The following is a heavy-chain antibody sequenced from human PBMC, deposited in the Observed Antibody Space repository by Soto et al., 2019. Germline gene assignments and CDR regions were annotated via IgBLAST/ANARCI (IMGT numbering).Heavy chain of an antibody. Sequence: EVQLVESGGGLVQPGGSLRLSCAASGFTFSSYSMNWVRQAPGKGLEWVSYISSSSSTRYYADSVKGRFTISRDNAKNSLYLQMNSLRAEDTAVYYCARNGYCSSTSCYAGRGGFDSWGQGTLVTVSS. CDR1: GFTFSSYS. V-gene: IGHV3-48*01. CDR2: ISSSSSTR. D-gene: IGHD2-2*03. CDR3: ARNGYCSSTSCYAGRGGFDS. J-gene: IGHJ4*02.